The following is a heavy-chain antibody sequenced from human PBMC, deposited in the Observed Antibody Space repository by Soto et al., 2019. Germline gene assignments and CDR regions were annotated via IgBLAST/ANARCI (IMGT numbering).Heavy chain of an antibody. J-gene: IGHJ4*02. Sequence: SETLSLTCTVSGGPINNYYWSWIRQPAGKGLEWLGRIYTSGSTNYNPSLKSRLSMSIDKSKNHFSLGLTSVTAADTAVYYCARLSISWYYFDYWGPGTLVTVSS. CDR2: IYTSGST. V-gene: IGHV4-4*07. CDR3: ARLSISWYYFDY. CDR1: GGPINNYY. D-gene: IGHD6-13*01.